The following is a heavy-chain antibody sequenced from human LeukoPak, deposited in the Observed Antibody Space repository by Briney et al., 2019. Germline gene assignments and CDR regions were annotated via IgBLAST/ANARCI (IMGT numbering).Heavy chain of an antibody. J-gene: IGHJ4*02. CDR1: GGSISGYY. CDR2: IKSKTDGGTT. CDR3: TTLWSDY. Sequence: LTCTVSGGSISGYYWSWIRQPPGKGLEWVGRIKSKTDGGTTDYAAPVKGRLTISRDDSKNTLYLQMNSLKTEDTAVYYCTTLWSDYWGQGTLVTVSS. D-gene: IGHD3-10*01. V-gene: IGHV3-15*01.